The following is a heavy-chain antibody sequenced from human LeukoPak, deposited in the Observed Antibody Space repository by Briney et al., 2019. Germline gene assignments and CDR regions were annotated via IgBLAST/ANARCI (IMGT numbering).Heavy chain of an antibody. CDR1: GGSISSGDYY. V-gene: IGHV4-30-4*01. CDR2: IYYSGST. J-gene: IGHJ5*02. Sequence: SETLSLTCTVSGGSISSGDYYWSWIRQPPGKGLEWIGYIYYSGSTYYNPSLKSRVTISVGTSKNQFSLKLSSVTAADTAVYYCVSLYDFWSGYSNWFDPWGQGTLVTVSS. D-gene: IGHD3-3*01. CDR3: VSLYDFWSGYSNWFDP.